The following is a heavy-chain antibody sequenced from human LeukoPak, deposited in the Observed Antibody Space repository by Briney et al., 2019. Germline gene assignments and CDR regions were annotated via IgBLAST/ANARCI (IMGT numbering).Heavy chain of an antibody. CDR1: GGTFISYS. Sequence: SVKVSCNASGGTFISYSISWVRQAPGQGLEWMGGIIPIFGTANYAQKFQGRVTITADESTSTAYMELSSLRSEDTAVYYCARDKTTVVTGAFDIWGQGTMVTVSS. CDR3: ARDKTTVVTGAFDI. D-gene: IGHD4-23*01. CDR2: IIPIFGTA. J-gene: IGHJ3*02. V-gene: IGHV1-69*01.